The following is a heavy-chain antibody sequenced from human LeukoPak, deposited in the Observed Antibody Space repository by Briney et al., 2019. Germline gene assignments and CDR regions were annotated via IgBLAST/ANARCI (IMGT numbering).Heavy chain of an antibody. D-gene: IGHD1-26*01. CDR2: IHPSGNT. CDR3: ARVEVGAPHDAFDI. V-gene: IGHV4-4*07. J-gene: IGHJ3*02. CDR1: GDSISSYY. Sequence: SETLSPTCTVSGDSISSYYWSWVRQPAGKGLEWIGRIHPSGNTNYNPSLKSRVTLSVDTSKNQFSLKLSSVTAADTAVYYCARVEVGAPHDAFDIWGQGTIVTVSS.